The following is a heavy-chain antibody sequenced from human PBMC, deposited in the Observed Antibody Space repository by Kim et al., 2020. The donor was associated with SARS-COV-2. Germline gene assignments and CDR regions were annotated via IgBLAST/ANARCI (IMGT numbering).Heavy chain of an antibody. Sequence: TDSADSVRGRFSISRYNDNNSLYLQMNSLRGEDTAFYYCVRGGRTSWFDPWGQGTLVTVSS. V-gene: IGHV3-20*03. CDR2: T. J-gene: IGHJ5*02. D-gene: IGHD3-16*01. CDR3: VRGGRTSWFDP.